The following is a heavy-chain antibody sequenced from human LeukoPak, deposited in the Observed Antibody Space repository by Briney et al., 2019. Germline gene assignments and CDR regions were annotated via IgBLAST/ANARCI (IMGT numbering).Heavy chain of an antibody. J-gene: IGHJ4*02. CDR3: ARDPSYGSGTYFDY. CDR1: GFTFSSYA. CDR2: ISSRGGST. V-gene: IGHV3-64*01. D-gene: IGHD3-10*01. Sequence: GGSLRLSCIASGFTFSSYAMNWVRQAPGKGLEYVSTISSRGGSTHYASSVKRRFTISRDNSKNTLYLQMASLTTEDMAVYYCARDPSYGSGTYFDYWGQGTLVTVSS.